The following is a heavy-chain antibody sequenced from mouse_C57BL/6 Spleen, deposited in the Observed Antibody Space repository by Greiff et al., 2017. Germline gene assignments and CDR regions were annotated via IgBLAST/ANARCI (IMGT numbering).Heavy chain of an antibody. V-gene: IGHV3-6*01. J-gene: IGHJ3*01. D-gene: IGHD3-2*02. CDR2: IGYDGSN. CDR1: GYSITSGYY. CDR3: ATETAQAPFAY. Sequence: EVKLQEPGPGLVKPSQSLSLTCSVTGYSITSGYYWNWIRQFPGNKLEWMGYIGYDGSNNYNPSLKNRISITRDTSKNQFFLKLNSVTTEDTATYYCATETAQAPFAYWGQGTLVTVSA.